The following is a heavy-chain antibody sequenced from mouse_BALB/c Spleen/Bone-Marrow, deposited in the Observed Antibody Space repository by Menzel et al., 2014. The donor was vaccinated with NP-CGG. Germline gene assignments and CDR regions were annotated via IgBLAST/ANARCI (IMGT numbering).Heavy chain of an antibody. V-gene: IGHV14-3*02. CDR1: GSNIKDTY. CDR3: ASYYYGSSRFAY. Sequence: EVKLVESGAELVKPGASVKLSCTASGSNIKDTYMHWVKQRPEQGLEWIGRIDPANGNTKYDPKFQGKATITADTSSNTAYLQLSSLTSEDTAVYYCASYYYGSSRFAYWGQGTLVTVPA. D-gene: IGHD1-1*01. J-gene: IGHJ3*01. CDR2: IDPANGNT.